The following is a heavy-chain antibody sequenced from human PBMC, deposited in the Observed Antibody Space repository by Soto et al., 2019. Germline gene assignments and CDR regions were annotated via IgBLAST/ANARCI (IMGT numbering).Heavy chain of an antibody. J-gene: IGHJ5*01. CDR1: GFTFTDYA. Sequence: PGGSLRFSCAASGFTFTDYAMHWVRQAPGKGLEWVTSISYDGGNKYYAASVKGRFTFSRDNSKNTVYLQMTSLRLEDTAVYYCARGTSLRFFDWPDSWGQGTLVTVTS. CDR2: ISYDGGNK. V-gene: IGHV3-30-3*01. D-gene: IGHD3-9*01. CDR3: ARGTSLRFFDWPDS.